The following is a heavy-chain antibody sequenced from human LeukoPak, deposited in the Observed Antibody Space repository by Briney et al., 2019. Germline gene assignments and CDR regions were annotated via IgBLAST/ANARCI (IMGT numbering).Heavy chain of an antibody. J-gene: IGHJ6*03. CDR2: IRYDGSNK. Sequence: PGGSLRLSCAASGFTFSSYGMHWVRQAPGKGLEWVAFIRYDGSNKYYADSVKGRFTISRDNSKNTLYLQMNSLRAEDTAVYYCAKGRISGRDYYYMDVWGKGTTVTISS. D-gene: IGHD2-15*01. CDR3: AKGRISGRDYYYMDV. V-gene: IGHV3-30*02. CDR1: GFTFSSYG.